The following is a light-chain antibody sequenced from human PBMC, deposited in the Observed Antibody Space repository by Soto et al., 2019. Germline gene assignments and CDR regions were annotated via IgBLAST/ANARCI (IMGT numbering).Light chain of an antibody. CDR1: SSDVGGYNY. V-gene: IGLV2-8*01. CDR2: EVS. J-gene: IGLJ3*02. CDR3: NSYAGSNRV. Sequence: QSVLTQPPSASGSPGQSVTISCTGTSSDVGGYNYVSWYQQHPGKAPKLIIYEVSKRPSGVPDRFSGSKSGNTASLTVSGLQAEDEADYYCNSYAGSNRVFGGGTKLTVL.